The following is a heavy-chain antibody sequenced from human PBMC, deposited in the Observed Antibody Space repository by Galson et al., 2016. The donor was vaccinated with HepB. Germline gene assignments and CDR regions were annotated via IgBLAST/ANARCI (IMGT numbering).Heavy chain of an antibody. D-gene: IGHD6-13*01. J-gene: IGHJ4*02. CDR1: GFTFDDYA. CDR2: ISWDSSSV. V-gene: IGHV3-9*01. Sequence: SLRLSCATSGFTFDDYAMHWVRQGPGKGLEWVSGISWDSSSVGYSDSVKGRFIISRDNAKNSMSLQMNSLRPEDTALYYCTRNLRISSWYYPGFDHWGQGTLVTVSS. CDR3: TRNLRISSWYYPGFDH.